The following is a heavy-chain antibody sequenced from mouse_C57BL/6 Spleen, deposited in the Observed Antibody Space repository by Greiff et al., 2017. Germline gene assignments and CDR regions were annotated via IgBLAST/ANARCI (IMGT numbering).Heavy chain of an antibody. CDR2: INPNNGGT. V-gene: IGHV1-18*01. CDR3: AREGVYYDYDGYFDV. J-gene: IGHJ1*03. Sequence: EVKLQESGPELVKPGASVTIPCKASGYTFTDYNMDWVKQSHGKSLEWIGDINPNNGGTIYNQKFKGKATLTVDQSSSTAYMELRSLTSEDTAVYYCAREGVYYDYDGYFDVWGTGTTVTVSS. CDR1: GYTFTDYN. D-gene: IGHD2-4*01.